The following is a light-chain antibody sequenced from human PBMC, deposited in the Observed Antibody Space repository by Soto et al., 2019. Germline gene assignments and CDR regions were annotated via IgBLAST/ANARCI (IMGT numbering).Light chain of an antibody. CDR1: QSISSW. Sequence: DIQIPPSPSTLSASVGDGVTITCRARQSISSWLAWYQQKPGKAPKLLIYDASSLESGVPSRVSGSGSGTEFTLTISRVQPDDFAAYYCQQYNNYSCTFGQGTKVDIK. V-gene: IGKV1-5*01. CDR3: QQYNNYSCT. CDR2: DAS. J-gene: IGKJ1*01.